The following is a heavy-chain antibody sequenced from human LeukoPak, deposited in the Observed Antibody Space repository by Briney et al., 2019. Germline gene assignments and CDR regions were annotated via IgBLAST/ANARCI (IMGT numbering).Heavy chain of an antibody. CDR2: ISAYNGNT. V-gene: IGHV1-18*01. CDR1: GYTFTSYG. D-gene: IGHD2-15*01. J-gene: IGHJ4*02. CDR3: ASSDCSGGSCFILDY. Sequence: ASVKVSCKASGYTFTSYGISWVRQAPGQGLEWMGWISAYNGNTNYAQKLQGRVTMTSDTSTSTVYMELSRLRSEDTAVYYCASSDCSGGSCFILDYWGQGTLVTVSS.